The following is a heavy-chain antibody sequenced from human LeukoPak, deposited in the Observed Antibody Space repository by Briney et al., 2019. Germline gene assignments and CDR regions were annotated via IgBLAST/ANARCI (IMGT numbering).Heavy chain of an antibody. D-gene: IGHD6-6*01. CDR1: GGSISSSSYY. CDR3: ARDFGSSIAARRFDP. J-gene: IGHJ5*02. CDR2: IYYSGST. Sequence: SETLSLTCTVSGGSISSSSYYWGWIRQPPGKGLEWIGSIYYSGSTYYNPSLKSRVTISVDTSKNQFSLKLSSVTAADTAVYYCARDFGSSIAARRFDPWGQGTLVTVSS. V-gene: IGHV4-39*07.